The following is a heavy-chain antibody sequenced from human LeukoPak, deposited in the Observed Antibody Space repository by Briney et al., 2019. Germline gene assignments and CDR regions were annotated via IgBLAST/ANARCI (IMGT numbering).Heavy chain of an antibody. Sequence: PSETLSLTCAVYGGSFSGYYWSWIRQPPGKGLEWIGEINHSGSTNYNPSLKSRVTISVDTSKNQFSLKLSSVTAADTAVYYCARGLGLAATGNLYFFDYWGQGTLVTVPS. V-gene: IGHV4-34*01. D-gene: IGHD6-13*01. CDR3: ARGLGLAATGNLYFFDY. CDR1: GGSFSGYY. CDR2: INHSGST. J-gene: IGHJ4*02.